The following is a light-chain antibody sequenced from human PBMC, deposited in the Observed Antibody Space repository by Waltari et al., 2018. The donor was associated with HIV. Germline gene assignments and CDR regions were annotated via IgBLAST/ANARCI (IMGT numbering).Light chain of an antibody. Sequence: NFMLTQPHSVSESPGKTVTISCTGSSGSIASNYVQWYQQRPGSAHTTVIYEDNQRPSGVPDRFSGSIDSSSNSASLTISGLKTEDEADYYCQSYDSSKVFGGGTKLTVL. CDR1: SGSIASNY. CDR3: QSYDSSKV. V-gene: IGLV6-57*02. J-gene: IGLJ2*01. CDR2: EDN.